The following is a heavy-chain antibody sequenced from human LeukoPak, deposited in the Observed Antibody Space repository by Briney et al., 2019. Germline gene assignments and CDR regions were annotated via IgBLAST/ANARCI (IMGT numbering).Heavy chain of an antibody. CDR1: GFTFSSYS. Sequence: PGGSLRLSCAASGFTFSSYSMNWVRQAPGKGLEWVSSISSSSSYIYYADSAKGRFTISRDNAKNSLYLQMNSLRAEDTAVYYCARDKTGIAAAGTCDYWGRGTLVTVSS. CDR3: ARDKTGIAAAGTCDY. J-gene: IGHJ4*02. CDR2: ISSSSSYI. D-gene: IGHD6-13*01. V-gene: IGHV3-21*01.